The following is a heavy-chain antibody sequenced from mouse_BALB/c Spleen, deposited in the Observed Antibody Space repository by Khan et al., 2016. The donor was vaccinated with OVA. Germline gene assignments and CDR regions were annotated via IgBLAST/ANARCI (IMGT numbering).Heavy chain of an antibody. CDR2: INPSNGYT. V-gene: IGHV1-4*01. Sequence: QVQLQQSGAELARPAASVKMSCTASGYTFTSYTIHWIHKRPGQGLEWLVYINPSNGYTNYNQKFKDKATLTTDKSSTTAYLQLSSLTSDDSAFFNGVRDGAYHRNDGWLAYWGQGTLVTVAA. D-gene: IGHD2-14*01. CDR1: GYTFTSYT. J-gene: IGHJ3*01. CDR3: VRDGAYHRNDGWLAY.